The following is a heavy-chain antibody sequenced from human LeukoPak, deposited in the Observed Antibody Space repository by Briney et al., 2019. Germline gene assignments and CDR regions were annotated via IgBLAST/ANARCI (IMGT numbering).Heavy chain of an antibody. J-gene: IGHJ5*02. D-gene: IGHD2-2*01. CDR1: GYTFTGYY. Sequence: ASVKVSCKASGYTFTGYYMHWVRQAPGQGLEWMGWINPNSGGTNYAQKFQGRVTMTRDTSISTAYMELSRLRSDDTAVYYCARAHQLLFRGFDSWFDPWGQGTLVTVSS. CDR3: ARAHQLLFRGFDSWFDP. V-gene: IGHV1-2*02. CDR2: INPNSGGT.